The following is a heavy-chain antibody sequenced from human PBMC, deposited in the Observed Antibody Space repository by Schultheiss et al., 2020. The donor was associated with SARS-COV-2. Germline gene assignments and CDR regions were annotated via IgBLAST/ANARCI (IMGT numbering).Heavy chain of an antibody. CDR2: ISSSGSTI. J-gene: IGHJ4*02. Sequence: GGSLRLSCAASGFTFSDYYMSWIRQAPGKGLEWVSYISSSGSTIYYADSVKGRFTISRDNAKNSLYLQMNSLKTEDTAVYYCTTEWYNWNDDFDYWGQGTLVTVSS. V-gene: IGHV3-11*01. CDR3: TTEWYNWNDDFDY. CDR1: GFTFSDYY. D-gene: IGHD1-1*01.